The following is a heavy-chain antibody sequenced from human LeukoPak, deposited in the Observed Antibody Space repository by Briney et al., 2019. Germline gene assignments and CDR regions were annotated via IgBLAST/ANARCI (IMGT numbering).Heavy chain of an antibody. CDR3: ARDSGTTGEVKFDP. CDR2: ISGSGTI. CDR1: GGSIHSY. Sequence: SETLSLTCTVSGGSIHSYWSWIRPPAGKGLGWIGRISGSGTITYNPALQSRLTISIDTSKNQFSLKLMSVTAADTAVYYCARDSGTTGEVKFDPWGQGTLVTVSS. V-gene: IGHV4-4*07. J-gene: IGHJ5*02. D-gene: IGHD3-10*01.